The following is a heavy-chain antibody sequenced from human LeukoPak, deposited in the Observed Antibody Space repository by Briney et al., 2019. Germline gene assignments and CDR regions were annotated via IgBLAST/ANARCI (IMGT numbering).Heavy chain of an antibody. J-gene: IGHJ4*02. V-gene: IGHV3-23*01. CDR3: ARGGYSYVYGHFDY. CDR1: GFTFSSYA. CDR2: VSGSGGRT. Sequence: GGSLRLSCAASGFTFSSYAMGWVRQASGKGLEWVSAVSGSGGRTYYADSVKGRFTISRDNAKNSLYLQVNSLRAEDTAVYYCARGGYSYVYGHFDYWGQGTLVTVSS. D-gene: IGHD5-18*01.